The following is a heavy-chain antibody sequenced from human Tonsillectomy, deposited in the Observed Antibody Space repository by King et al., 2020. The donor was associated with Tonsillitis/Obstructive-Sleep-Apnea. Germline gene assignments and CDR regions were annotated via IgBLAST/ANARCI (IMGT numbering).Heavy chain of an antibody. CDR2: IYHSGST. J-gene: IGHJ4*02. D-gene: IGHD3-3*01. CDR1: GGSISSSNW. CDR3: ASLFPFGMEWLLSFEDY. V-gene: IGHV4-4*02. Sequence: LPLQESGPGLVKPSGTLSLTCAVSGGSISSSNWWSWVRQPPGKGLEWIGEIYHSGSTNYNPSLKSRVTISVDKSKNQFSLKLSSVTAADTAVYYCASLFPFGMEWLLSFEDYWGQGTLVTVSS.